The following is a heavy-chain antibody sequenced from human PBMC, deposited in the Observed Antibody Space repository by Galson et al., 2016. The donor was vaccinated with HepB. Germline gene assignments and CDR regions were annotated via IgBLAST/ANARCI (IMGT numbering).Heavy chain of an antibody. Sequence: SLRLSCAASGFSFSTYNMNWVRQAPGKGLEWVSYISSSSSTIYCADSVKGRFTISRDNAKNSLYLQMNSLRAEDTAVYYCAGLLVPAASYYPYYGMDVWGQGTTVTVSS. CDR2: ISSSSSTI. CDR3: AGLLVPAASYYPYYGMDV. V-gene: IGHV3-48*01. CDR1: GFSFSTYN. D-gene: IGHD2-2*01. J-gene: IGHJ6*02.